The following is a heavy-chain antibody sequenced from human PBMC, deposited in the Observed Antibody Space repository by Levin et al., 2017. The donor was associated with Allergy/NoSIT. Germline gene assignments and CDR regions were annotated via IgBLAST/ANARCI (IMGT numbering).Heavy chain of an antibody. CDR1: GGSFSGYY. Sequence: SQTLSLTCAVYGGSFSGYYWSWIRQPPGKGLEWIGEINHSGSTNYNPSLKSRVTISVDTSKNQFSLKLSSVTAADTAVYYCARMAACSGGSCRSYYYYDYMDVWGKGTTVTVSS. D-gene: IGHD2-15*01. CDR2: INHSGST. J-gene: IGHJ6*03. CDR3: ARMAACSGGSCRSYYYYDYMDV. V-gene: IGHV4-34*01.